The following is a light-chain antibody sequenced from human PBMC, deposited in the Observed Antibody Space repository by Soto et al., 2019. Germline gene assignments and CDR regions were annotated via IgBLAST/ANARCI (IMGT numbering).Light chain of an antibody. CDR1: SSDVGGYNY. V-gene: IGLV2-14*01. CDR3: SSYTSSSTLEV. Sequence: QSALTQPASVSGSPGQSITISCTGTSSDVGGYNYVSWYQQHPGKAPKLMIYEVSNRPSGVSNRFSGSKSGNTASLTISGLQAEDEADYYYSSYTSSSTLEVFGTGTKLTVL. CDR2: EVS. J-gene: IGLJ1*01.